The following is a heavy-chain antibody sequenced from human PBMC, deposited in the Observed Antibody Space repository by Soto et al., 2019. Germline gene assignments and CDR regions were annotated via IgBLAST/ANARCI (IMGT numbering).Heavy chain of an antibody. V-gene: IGHV3-30*18. J-gene: IGHJ4*02. CDR3: AKSAPAAAGTGPFDY. Sequence: PGGSLRLSCAASGFTFSDYYMSWIRQAPGKGLEWVAVISYDGSNKYYADSVKGRFTISRDNSKNTLYLQMNSLEAEDTAVYYCAKSAPAAAGTGPFDYWGQGTLVTVSS. D-gene: IGHD6-13*01. CDR2: ISYDGSNK. CDR1: GFTFSDYY.